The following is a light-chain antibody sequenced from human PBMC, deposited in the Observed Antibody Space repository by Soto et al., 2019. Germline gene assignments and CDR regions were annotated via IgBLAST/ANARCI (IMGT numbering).Light chain of an antibody. J-gene: IGKJ5*01. CDR1: QDISTH. V-gene: IGKV1-9*01. CDR2: AAS. CDR3: QHLNTYPIT. Sequence: IQLTQSPSSLSASVGDRVTISCRASQDISTHLAWFAQKPGRATQLLIYAASTLHSGVPSRFSGSGSGTDFTLTISSLQPEDFATYYCQHLNTYPITFGPGTRLEI.